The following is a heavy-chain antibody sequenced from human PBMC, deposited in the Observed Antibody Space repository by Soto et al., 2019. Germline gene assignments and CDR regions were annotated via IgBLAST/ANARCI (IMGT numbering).Heavy chain of an antibody. D-gene: IGHD3-22*01. V-gene: IGHV4-34*01. J-gene: IGHJ5*02. Sequence: SETLSLTCAVYGGSFSGYYWSGIRQPPGKGLEWIGEINHSGSTNYNPSLKSRVTISVDTSKNQFSLKLSSVTAADTAVYYCARGAGYYGPWGQGTMVTVSA. CDR3: ARGAGYYGP. CDR2: INHSGST. CDR1: GGSFSGYY.